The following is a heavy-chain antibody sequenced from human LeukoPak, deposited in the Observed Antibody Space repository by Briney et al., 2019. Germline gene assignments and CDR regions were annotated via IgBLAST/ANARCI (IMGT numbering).Heavy chain of an antibody. V-gene: IGHV4-4*09. J-gene: IGHJ4*02. Sequence: PSETLSLTCTVSGGSISSYYWSWIRQPPGKGLEWIGYIYTSGSTNYNPSLKSRVTISVDTSKNQFSLKLSSVTAADTAVYYCARHDWNPRAPFDYWGQGTLVTVSS. D-gene: IGHD1-1*01. CDR3: ARHDWNPRAPFDY. CDR1: GGSISSYY. CDR2: IYTSGST.